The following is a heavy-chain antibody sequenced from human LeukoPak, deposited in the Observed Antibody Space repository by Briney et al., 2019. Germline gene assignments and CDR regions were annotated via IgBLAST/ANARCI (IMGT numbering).Heavy chain of an antibody. CDR2: ITAHNGYT. CDR3: AREPMVRGVITHAFDN. CDR1: GYTFTNYG. D-gene: IGHD3-10*01. J-gene: IGHJ4*02. V-gene: IGHV1-18*01. Sequence: ASVKVSCKASGYTFTNYGISWLRQAPGQGLEWMGWITAHNGYTHYAQKLQGRVIMTTDTLTSTAYMELRTLTSKDTAVYFCAREPMVRGVITHAFDNWGQGTLVTVSS.